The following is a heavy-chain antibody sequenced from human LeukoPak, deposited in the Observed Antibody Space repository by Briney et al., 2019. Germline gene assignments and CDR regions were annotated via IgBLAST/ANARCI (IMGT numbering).Heavy chain of an antibody. CDR3: AREMYSSSRGGCDY. J-gene: IGHJ4*02. CDR2: IIPIFGTA. D-gene: IGHD6-6*01. Sequence: ASVKVSCKASGGTFSSYAISWVRQAPGQGLEWMGGIIPIFGTANYAQKFQGRVTITADESTSTAYMELSSLRSEDTAVYYCAREMYSSSRGGCDYWDQGTLVTVSS. V-gene: IGHV1-69*01. CDR1: GGTFSSYA.